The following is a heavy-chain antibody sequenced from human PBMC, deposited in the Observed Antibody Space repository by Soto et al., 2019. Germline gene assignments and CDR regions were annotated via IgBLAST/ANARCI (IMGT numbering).Heavy chain of an antibody. J-gene: IGHJ6*02. V-gene: IGHV3-33*01. Sequence: QVQLVESGGGVVQPGRSLRLSCAASGFTFSSYGMHWVRQAPGKGLEWVAVIWYDGSNKYYADSVKGRFTISRDNSKNTLYLQMNSLRAEDTAVYYCARDLEYYYGLGSYYYYYGMDVWGQGTTVTVSS. CDR1: GFTFSSYG. CDR2: IWYDGSNK. D-gene: IGHD3-10*01. CDR3: ARDLEYYYGLGSYYYYYGMDV.